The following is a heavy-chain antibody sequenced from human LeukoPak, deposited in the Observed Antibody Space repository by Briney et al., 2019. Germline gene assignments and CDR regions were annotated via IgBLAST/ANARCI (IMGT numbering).Heavy chain of an antibody. V-gene: IGHV3-21*01. J-gene: IGHJ4*02. CDR3: ARDGYKCLPFHCGGTSLGGYYFDY. Sequence: GGSLRLSCAASGFTFSSYSMNWVRQAPGKGLEWVSSISSSSSYIYYADSVKGRFTISRDNAKNSLYLQMNSLRAEDTAVYYCARDGYKCLPFHCGGTSLGGYYFDYWGQGTLVTVSS. CDR1: GFTFSSYS. D-gene: IGHD2-21*01. CDR2: ISSSSSYI.